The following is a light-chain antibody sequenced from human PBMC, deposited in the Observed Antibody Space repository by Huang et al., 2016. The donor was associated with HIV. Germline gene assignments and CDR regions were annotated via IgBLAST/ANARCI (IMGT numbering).Light chain of an antibody. J-gene: IGKJ1*01. V-gene: IGKV3-15*01. Sequence: EMVMTQSPATLSVSAGERATLSCRASQSVSTDLAWYQQRPGQAPRLLIYGASTRATGIPARFSGSGSGTDFTLTISSLQSEDVALYYCHQYNNWPSGTFGQGTKVEIK. CDR1: QSVSTD. CDR3: HQYNNWPSGT. CDR2: GAS.